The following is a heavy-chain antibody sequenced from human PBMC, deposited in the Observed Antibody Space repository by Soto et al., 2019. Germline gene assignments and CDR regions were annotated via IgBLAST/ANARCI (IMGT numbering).Heavy chain of an antibody. V-gene: IGHV4-61*01. CDR3: SRGSPEGPIRPSDY. Sequence: NPSETLSLTCSVSGGSVSSGYYSWNWIRQPPGKGLEWIGYINYSGVTHYNPSLKSRVTISVDTSKNQFSLKVGSVTAADTALYYLSRGSPEGPIRPSDYWGQXTLVTVSS. CDR2: INYSGVT. CDR1: GGSVSSGYYS. D-gene: IGHD1-26*01. J-gene: IGHJ4*02.